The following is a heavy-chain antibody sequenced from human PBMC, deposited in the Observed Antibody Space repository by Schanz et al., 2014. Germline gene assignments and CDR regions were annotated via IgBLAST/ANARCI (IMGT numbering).Heavy chain of an antibody. D-gene: IGHD3-16*01. Sequence: QVQLVESGGGVVQPGGSLRLSCAASGFTFSGRGMHWVRQAPGKGLEWVAFIRYDESYKFYADSVEGRFTISRDNAKNTLHLQMNSLRVEDTAMYYCAPDHLGAKGGSYWGQGTLVTVSS. V-gene: IGHV3-30*02. CDR1: GFTFSGRG. CDR3: APDHLGAKGGSY. J-gene: IGHJ4*02. CDR2: IRYDESYK.